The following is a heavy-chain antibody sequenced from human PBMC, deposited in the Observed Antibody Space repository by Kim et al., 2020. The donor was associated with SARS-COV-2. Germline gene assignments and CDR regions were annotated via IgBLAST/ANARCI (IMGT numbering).Heavy chain of an antibody. CDR3: ARHQRYSSSWYVAFYYYYMDV. J-gene: IGHJ6*03. Sequence: SETLSLTCTVSGGSLSSSSYYWGWIRQPPGKGLEWIGTAYYIGNTYYNPSLKSRVTISVDTSKNQFSLKLGSVTAADTAVYYCARHQRYSSSWYVAFYYYYMDVWGEGTTVTVSS. D-gene: IGHD6-13*01. V-gene: IGHV4-39*01. CDR2: AYYIGNT. CDR1: GGSLSSSSYY.